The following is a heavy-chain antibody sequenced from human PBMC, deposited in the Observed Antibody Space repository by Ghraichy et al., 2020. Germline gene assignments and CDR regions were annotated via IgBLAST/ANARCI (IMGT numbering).Heavy chain of an antibody. Sequence: GGSLRLSCAASGFTFSSYAMSWVRQAPGKGLEWVSAISGSGGSTYYADSVKGRFTISRDNSKNTLYLQMNSLRAEDTAVYYCAKPEDIVVVPAAMANAFDIWGQGTMVTVSS. CDR1: GFTFSSYA. J-gene: IGHJ3*02. CDR3: AKPEDIVVVPAAMANAFDI. V-gene: IGHV3-23*01. CDR2: ISGSGGST. D-gene: IGHD2-2*01.